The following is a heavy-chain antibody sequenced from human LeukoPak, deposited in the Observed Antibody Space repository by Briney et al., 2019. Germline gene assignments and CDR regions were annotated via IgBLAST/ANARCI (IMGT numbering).Heavy chain of an antibody. Sequence: GGSLRLTCAAYGFTFSNYWMNWVRQAPGKGLEWVANIKQDGSEKYYVDSVKGRFTISRDNAKSSLYLQMNSLRAEDTAVYYCAREYHDYDFWSGYSDYWGQGTLVTVSS. CDR2: IKQDGSEK. J-gene: IGHJ4*02. CDR3: AREYHDYDFWSGYSDY. D-gene: IGHD3-3*01. CDR1: GFTFSNYW. V-gene: IGHV3-7*01.